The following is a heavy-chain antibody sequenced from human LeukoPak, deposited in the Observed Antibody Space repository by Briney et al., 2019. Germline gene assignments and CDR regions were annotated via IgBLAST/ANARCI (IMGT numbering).Heavy chain of an antibody. D-gene: IGHD5-12*01. J-gene: IGHJ4*02. CDR3: AKGGPLQWLRFDY. Sequence: QPGGSLRLSCAASGFTVGSNYMNWVRQAPGKGLEWVSVVYSGGSTYYADSVKGRFTISRDNAKKTLYLQMNSLRAEDTALYYCAKGGPLQWLRFDYWGQGTLVTVSS. V-gene: IGHV3-53*01. CDR1: GFTVGSNY. CDR2: VYSGGST.